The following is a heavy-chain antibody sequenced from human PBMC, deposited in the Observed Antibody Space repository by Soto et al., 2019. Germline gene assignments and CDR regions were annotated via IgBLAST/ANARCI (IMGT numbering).Heavy chain of an antibody. Sequence: EVQLLESGGGLVQPGGSLRLSCAASGFTFSSYAMSWVRQAPGKGLEWVSAISGSGGSTYYADSVKGRFTISRDNSKNTLYLQRHSLRAEDTAVYYCAKFYDFWSGYDHYGMDVWGHCTTVTVSS. CDR3: AKFYDFWSGYDHYGMDV. J-gene: IGHJ6*02. CDR1: GFTFSSYA. V-gene: IGHV3-23*01. D-gene: IGHD3-3*01. CDR2: ISGSGGST.